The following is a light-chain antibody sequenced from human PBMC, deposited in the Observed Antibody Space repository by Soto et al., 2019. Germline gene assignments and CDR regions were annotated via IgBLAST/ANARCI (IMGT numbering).Light chain of an antibody. J-gene: IGKJ3*01. CDR1: QSVGSSY. V-gene: IGKV3-20*01. CDR3: HQYGRSAIFT. CDR2: GAS. Sequence: EIVVTQSPGTLSLSPWDRATLSCRASQSVGSSYLAWYQQRPGQAPRLLIYGASYRAAGSPDRFSGSGSGTDFTLTINRLEPEDFSVYYCHQYGRSAIFTSGPGTTVDV.